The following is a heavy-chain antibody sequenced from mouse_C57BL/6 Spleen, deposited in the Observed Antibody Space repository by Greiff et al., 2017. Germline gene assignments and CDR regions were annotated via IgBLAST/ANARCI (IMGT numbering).Heavy chain of an antibody. V-gene: IGHV5-16*01. Sequence: EVMLVESEGGLVQPGSSMKLSCTASGFTFSDYYMAWVRQVPEKGLEWVANINYDGSSTDYLDSLKSRFIISRDNAKNILYLQMSSLKSEDTATYYCARGEGRAMDYWGQGTSVTVSS. J-gene: IGHJ4*01. CDR1: GFTFSDYY. D-gene: IGHD3-3*01. CDR3: ARGEGRAMDY. CDR2: INYDGSST.